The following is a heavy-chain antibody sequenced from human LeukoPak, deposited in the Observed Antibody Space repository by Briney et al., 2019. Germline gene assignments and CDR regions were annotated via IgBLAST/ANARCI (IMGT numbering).Heavy chain of an antibody. Sequence: ASVKVSCKTSGYTFSGYYMNWVRQAPGQGLEWMGWINPNSGGTNYAQKFQGRVTMTRDTSISTAYMELSRLTSDDTAVYFCARETYYSSGNVYNRIDYWGQGTLVTVSS. CDR1: GYTFSGYY. V-gene: IGHV1-2*02. CDR2: INPNSGGT. CDR3: ARETYYSSGNVYNRIDY. J-gene: IGHJ4*02. D-gene: IGHD3-10*01.